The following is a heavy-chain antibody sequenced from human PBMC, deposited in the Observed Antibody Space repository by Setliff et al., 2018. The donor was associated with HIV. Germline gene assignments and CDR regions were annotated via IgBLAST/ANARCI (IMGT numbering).Heavy chain of an antibody. CDR2: ISWDGATT. CDR3: AKDGGTAVSGNWYFDL. V-gene: IGHV3-43D*04. Sequence: PGGSLRLSCAASGFIFDGYAMHWVRQVPGKGLEWVALISWDGATTNYADSVKGRFTISRDNSKNTLYLQVNRLRAEDTAVYYCAKDGGTAVSGNWYFDLWGRGTLVTVSS. CDR1: GFIFDGYA. D-gene: IGHD6-19*01. J-gene: IGHJ2*01.